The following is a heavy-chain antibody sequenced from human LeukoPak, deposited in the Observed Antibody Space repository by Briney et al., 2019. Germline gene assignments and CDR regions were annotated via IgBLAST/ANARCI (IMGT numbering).Heavy chain of an antibody. D-gene: IGHD2-2*01. CDR2: ISGSGGST. Sequence: GGSLRLSCAASGFTFSSYAMSWVRQAPGKGLECVSAISGSGGSTYYADSVKGRFTISRDNSKNTLYLQMNSLRAEDTAVYYCAKEGADIVVVPAAENWFDPWGQGTLVTVSS. V-gene: IGHV3-23*01. CDR1: GFTFSSYA. J-gene: IGHJ5*02. CDR3: AKEGADIVVVPAAENWFDP.